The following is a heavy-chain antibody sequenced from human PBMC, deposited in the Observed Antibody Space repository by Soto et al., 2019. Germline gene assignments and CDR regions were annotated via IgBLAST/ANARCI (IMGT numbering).Heavy chain of an antibody. V-gene: IGHV3-53*01. D-gene: IGHD3-22*01. CDR3: ARELYYYDSSGYYSYYFDY. J-gene: IGHJ4*02. CDR2: IYSGGST. CDR1: GFTVSSNY. Sequence: GGSLRLSCAASGFTVSSNYMSWVRQAPGKGLEWVSVIYSGGSTYYADSVKGRFTISRDNSKNTLYLHMNSLRAEDTAVYYCARELYYYDSSGYYSYYFDYWGQGTLVTVSS.